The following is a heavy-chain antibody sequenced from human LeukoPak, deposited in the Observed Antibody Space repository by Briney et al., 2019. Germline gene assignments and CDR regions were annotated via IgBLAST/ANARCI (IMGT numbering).Heavy chain of an antibody. V-gene: IGHV4-39*01. CDR3: ARHEVGYCSSPSCHGGNWLDP. Sequence: SETLSLTCTVSGGSVSSSSYYWGWIRQPLGKGLEWIGSVYFSGTTYYNPSLKSRVTISVDTSKNQFSLKLNSVTAADTAVYYCARHEVGYCSSPSCHGGNWLDPWGQGTLVTVSS. CDR1: GGSVSSSSYY. CDR2: VYFSGTT. D-gene: IGHD2-2*01. J-gene: IGHJ5*02.